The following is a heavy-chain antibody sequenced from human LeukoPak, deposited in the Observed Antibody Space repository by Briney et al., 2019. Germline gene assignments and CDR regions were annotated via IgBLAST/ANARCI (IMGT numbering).Heavy chain of an antibody. V-gene: IGHV2-5*01. CDR1: GFSLSTSGVG. CDR3: AHSGGNYPPTGAFDI. D-gene: IGHD1-26*01. J-gene: IGHJ3*02. Sequence: SGPTLVKPTQTLTLTCTFSGFSLSTSGVGVGWIRQPPGKALEWLALIYWNDDKRYSPSLKSRLTITKDTSKNQVVLTMTNMDPVDTATYYCAHSGGNYPPTGAFDIWGQGTMVTVSS. CDR2: IYWNDDK.